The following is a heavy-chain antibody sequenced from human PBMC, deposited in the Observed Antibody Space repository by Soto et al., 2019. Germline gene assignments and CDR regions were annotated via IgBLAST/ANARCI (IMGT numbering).Heavy chain of an antibody. V-gene: IGHV4-34*01. CDR1: GGSISSYY. CDR2: INHSGST. CDR3: ARGRITMVRGVITGGYFDY. D-gene: IGHD3-10*01. Sequence: QVQLQESGPGLVKPSETLSLTCTVSGGSISSYYWSWIRQPPGKGLEWIGEINHSGSTNYNPSLKSRVTISVDTSKNQFSLKLSSVTAADTAVYYCARGRITMVRGVITGGYFDYWGQGTLVTVSS. J-gene: IGHJ4*02.